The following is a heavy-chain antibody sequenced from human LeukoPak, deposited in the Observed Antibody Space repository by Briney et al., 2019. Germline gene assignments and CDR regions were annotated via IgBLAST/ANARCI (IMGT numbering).Heavy chain of an antibody. CDR1: GFTFSSYG. Sequence: PGGSLRLSCAASGFTFSSYGMHWVRQAPGKGLEWVAFIRYDGSNKYYADSVKGRFTISRDNSKNTLYLQMNSLRAEDTAVYYCANDYYDSSGYPGSYAFDIWGQGTMVTVSS. CDR3: ANDYYDSSGYPGSYAFDI. D-gene: IGHD3-22*01. J-gene: IGHJ3*02. V-gene: IGHV3-30*02. CDR2: IRYDGSNK.